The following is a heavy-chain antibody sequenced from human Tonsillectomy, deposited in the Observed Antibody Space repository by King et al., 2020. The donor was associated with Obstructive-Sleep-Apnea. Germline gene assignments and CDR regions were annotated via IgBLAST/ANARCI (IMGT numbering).Heavy chain of an antibody. CDR2: ISPYNGNT. CDR3: ARFSGGSSDYYQDY. Sequence: VQLVESGAEVKKPGASVKVSCKASGYTFTTYGIIWVRQAPRQGLEWMGWISPYNGNTNYAQKLQGRVTMTTDTSTSTAYMELRSLRSDDTAVYYCARFSGGSSDYYQDYWGQGTLVTVAS. J-gene: IGHJ4*02. V-gene: IGHV1-18*01. D-gene: IGHD3-22*01. CDR1: GYTFTTYG.